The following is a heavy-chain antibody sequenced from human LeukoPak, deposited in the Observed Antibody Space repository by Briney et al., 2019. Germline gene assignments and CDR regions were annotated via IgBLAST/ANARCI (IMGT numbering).Heavy chain of an antibody. V-gene: IGHV3-33*06. Sequence: GGSLRLSCTASGFTFSSYGMHWVRQAPGKGLEWVAVIWYDGSNQQYADSVKGRFTISRDNSGNTVFLQMNSLRPEDTAVYYSGKGDSYAPFEPRGLGTLVTVSS. D-gene: IGHD3-16*01. CDR2: IWYDGSNQ. J-gene: IGHJ5*02. CDR3: GKGDSYAPFEP. CDR1: GFTFSSYG.